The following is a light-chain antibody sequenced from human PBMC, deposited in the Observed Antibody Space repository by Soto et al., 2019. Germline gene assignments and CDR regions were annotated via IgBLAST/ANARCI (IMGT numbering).Light chain of an antibody. CDR3: QQYGSSPYT. CDR1: QSVSSSY. Sequence: EIVLTQSPGTLSLSPGERATLSCRASQSVSSSYLAWYQQKPGQAPRLLIYGASSRATGIPDRFSGSGTGTDFTLTISRQEPENVAVYYCQQYGSSPYTFAQGTKLEIK. J-gene: IGKJ2*01. CDR2: GAS. V-gene: IGKV3-20*01.